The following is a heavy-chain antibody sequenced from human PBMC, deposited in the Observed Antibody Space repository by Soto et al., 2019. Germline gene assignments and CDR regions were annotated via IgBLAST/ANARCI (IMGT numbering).Heavy chain of an antibody. D-gene: IGHD5-18*01. Sequence: QVHLVESGGGVVQPGRSLRLTCAASGFTLSSYGMHWVRQAPGKGLEWVAVISYDGSNKYYADSVKGRFTISRDNSKNTLYLQMNSLRAEDTAVYYCAKEGAYSYVDYWGQGTLVTVSS. CDR2: ISYDGSNK. CDR1: GFTLSSYG. V-gene: IGHV3-30*18. J-gene: IGHJ4*02. CDR3: AKEGAYSYVDY.